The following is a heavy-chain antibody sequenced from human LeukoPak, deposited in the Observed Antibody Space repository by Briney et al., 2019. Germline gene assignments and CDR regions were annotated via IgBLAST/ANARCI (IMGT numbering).Heavy chain of an antibody. CDR3: ANVPSYY. CDR2: ISTSSVYI. Sequence: GGPLTLSCAASGFTFSSYSMHWVRQAPGRGLESPTTISTSSVYISYAESVKSRISTSRETAKQSLYLQMISLRAEDTAVYYCANVPSYYWGQGTPVSV. CDR1: GFTFSSYS. J-gene: IGHJ4*02. D-gene: IGHD3-16*01. V-gene: IGHV3-21*01.